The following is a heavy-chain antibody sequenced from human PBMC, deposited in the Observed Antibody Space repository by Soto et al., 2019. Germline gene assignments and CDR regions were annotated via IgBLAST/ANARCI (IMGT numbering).Heavy chain of an antibody. Sequence: EVQLLESGGGLVQPEGSLRLSCAASGFTFRNYAMSWVRQAPGKGPEWVSGISGSGGSTSYADSVKGRFTISRDNSKNTLDLQMYSLRVDDTAVYYCARKGTVAASHDALDIWGQGTMVTLSS. CDR2: ISGSGGST. CDR3: ARKGTVAASHDALDI. CDR1: GFTFRNYA. D-gene: IGHD2-15*01. V-gene: IGHV3-23*01. J-gene: IGHJ3*02.